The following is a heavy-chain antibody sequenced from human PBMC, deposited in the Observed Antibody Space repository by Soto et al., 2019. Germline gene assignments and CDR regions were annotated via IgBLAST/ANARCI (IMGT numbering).Heavy chain of an antibody. Sequence: SETLSLTCTVSGGSISSSSYYWGWIRQPPGKGLEWIGSIYYSGSTYYNPSLKSRVTISVDTSKNQFSLKLSSVTAADTAVYYCARHTPAISISDHWGQGTLVPVSS. CDR3: ARHTPAISISDH. CDR2: IYYSGST. J-gene: IGHJ4*02. CDR1: GGSISSSSYY. V-gene: IGHV4-39*01. D-gene: IGHD2-15*01.